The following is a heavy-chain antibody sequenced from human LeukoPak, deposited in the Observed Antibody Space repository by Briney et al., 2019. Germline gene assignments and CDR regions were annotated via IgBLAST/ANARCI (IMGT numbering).Heavy chain of an antibody. D-gene: IGHD6-13*01. J-gene: IGHJ4*02. Sequence: TSETLSLTCTVSGGSISSYYWSWIRQPPGKGLEWFGYIYYSGSTNYNPSLKSRVTISVDTSKNQFSLKLSSVTAADTAVYYCARGGPRAAAATDYWGQGTLVTVSS. CDR2: IYYSGST. V-gene: IGHV4-59*08. CDR3: ARGGPRAAAATDY. CDR1: GGSISSYY.